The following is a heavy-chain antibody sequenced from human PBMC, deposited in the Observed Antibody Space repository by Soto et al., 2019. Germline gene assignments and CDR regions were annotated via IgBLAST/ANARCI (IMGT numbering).Heavy chain of an antibody. J-gene: IGHJ5*02. D-gene: IGHD2-15*01. Sequence: GGSLRLSCAASGFTFSSYAMHWVRQAPGKGLEWVAVISYDGSNKYYADSVKGRFTISRDNSKNTLYLQMNSLRAEDTAVYYCARDGDLIADRGWFDPWGQGTLVT. V-gene: IGHV3-30-3*01. CDR1: GFTFSSYA. CDR3: ARDGDLIADRGWFDP. CDR2: ISYDGSNK.